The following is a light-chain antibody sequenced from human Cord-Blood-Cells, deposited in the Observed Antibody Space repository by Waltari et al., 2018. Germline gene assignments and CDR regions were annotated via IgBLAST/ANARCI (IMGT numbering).Light chain of an antibody. CDR1: TSDVGSYNL. CDR2: EGS. Sequence: HSAPTQPASVSGSPGQSTTISCPGTTSDVGSYNLVSWYQQHPGKAPKLMIYEGSKRPSGVSNRFSGSKSGNTASLTISGLQAEDEADYYCCSYAGSSTWVFGGGTKLTVL. V-gene: IGLV2-23*01. CDR3: CSYAGSSTWV. J-gene: IGLJ3*02.